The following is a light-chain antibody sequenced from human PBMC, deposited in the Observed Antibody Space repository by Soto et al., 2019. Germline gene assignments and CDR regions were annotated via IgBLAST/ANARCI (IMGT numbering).Light chain of an antibody. CDR3: QQSYPAPYT. V-gene: IGKV1-39*01. Sequence: DIKMTQSPSSLSASVGDAVSLTCRASRSISNYLNWYQQKPGRAPKLLISGASSLQRGVPSRFSGSGSGTTFTLTITSLQPDDFAIYFCQQSYPAPYTFGPGTKVEIK. CDR1: RSISNY. CDR2: GAS. J-gene: IGKJ3*01.